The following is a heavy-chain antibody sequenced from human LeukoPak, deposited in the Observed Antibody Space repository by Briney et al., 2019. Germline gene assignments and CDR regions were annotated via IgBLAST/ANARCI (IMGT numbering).Heavy chain of an antibody. J-gene: IGHJ4*02. V-gene: IGHV3-9*01. Sequence: GRSLRLSCAASGFTFDDYAMHWVRQAPGKGLEWVSGISWSSGSIGYADSVKGRFTISRDNAKNSLYLQMNSLRAEDTALYYCAKDKASAGFGELFDYWGQGTLVTVSS. CDR3: AKDKASAGFGELFDY. CDR1: GFTFDDYA. D-gene: IGHD3-10*01. CDR2: ISWSSGSI.